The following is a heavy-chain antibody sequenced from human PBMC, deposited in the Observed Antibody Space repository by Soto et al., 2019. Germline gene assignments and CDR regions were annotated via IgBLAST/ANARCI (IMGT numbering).Heavy chain of an antibody. V-gene: IGHV3-23*01. CDR1: GFTFAGYA. J-gene: IGHJ4*01. D-gene: IGHD3-16*01. CDR2: INGSGGTT. Sequence: PGGSLRLSCAASGFTFAGYAMSWVRQAPGKGLQWVSGINGSGGTTYYADSVKGRFTISRDNSKNKLYLQMNTLRAEDTAVYYCAVKEITDACWGHGTLVTVSS. CDR3: AVKEITDAC.